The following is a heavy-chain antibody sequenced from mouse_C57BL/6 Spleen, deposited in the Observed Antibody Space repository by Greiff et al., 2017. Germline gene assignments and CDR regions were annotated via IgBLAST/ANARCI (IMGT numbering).Heavy chain of an antibody. CDR1: GYSFTDYN. CDR3: ARKVAYYSKEDAMDY. Sequence: EVQLQQSGPELVKPGASVKISCKASGYSFTDYNMNWVKQSNGKSLEWIGVINPNYGTTSYNQKFNGKATLTVDQSSSTSYMQLNSLTSEDSAVYYCARKVAYYSKEDAMDYWGQGTSVTVSS. J-gene: IGHJ4*01. V-gene: IGHV1-39*01. D-gene: IGHD2-5*01. CDR2: INPNYGTT.